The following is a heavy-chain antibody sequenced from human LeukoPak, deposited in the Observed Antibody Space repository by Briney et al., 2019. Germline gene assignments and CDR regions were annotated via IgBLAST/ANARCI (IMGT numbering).Heavy chain of an antibody. D-gene: IGHD3-16*02. CDR3: ARLLHLGDLSQNNFDY. CDR1: GDSVSSNSVA. V-gene: IGHV6-1*01. Sequence: SQTLSLTCVISGDSVSSNSVAWNWIRQSPSRGLEWLGRTYYRSRWYNDYAVSVNSRITINPDTSKNQFSLQLHSVTPEDTAVYYCARLLHLGDLSQNNFDYWGQGTLVTVSS. CDR2: TYYRSRWYN. J-gene: IGHJ4*02.